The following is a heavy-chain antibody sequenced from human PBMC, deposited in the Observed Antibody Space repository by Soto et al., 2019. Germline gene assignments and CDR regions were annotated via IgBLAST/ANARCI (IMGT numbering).Heavy chain of an antibody. Sequence: GGSLRLSCAASGFTFSSYGMHCVRQAPGKGLEWVAVIWYDGSNKYYADSVKGRFTISRDNSKNTLYLQMNSLRAEGTAVYYCARGLGEFYGMDVWGQGTTVTVSS. CDR2: IWYDGSNK. V-gene: IGHV3-33*01. J-gene: IGHJ6*02. CDR1: GFTFSSYG. D-gene: IGHD3-16*01. CDR3: ARGLGEFYGMDV.